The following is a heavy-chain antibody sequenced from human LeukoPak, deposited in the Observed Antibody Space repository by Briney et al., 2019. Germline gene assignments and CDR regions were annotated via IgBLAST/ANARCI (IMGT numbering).Heavy chain of an antibody. J-gene: IGHJ4*02. V-gene: IGHV3-23*01. CDR3: AKDPYSGGWYEWDY. Sequence: PGGSLRLSCAASGITFSSYAMRWVRQAPGKGLEWVSTVSDSGGRTYYADSVKGRFTISRDNSKTTLYLQMSSLRAEDTAVYYCAKDPYSGGWYEWDYWGQGTLVTVSS. D-gene: IGHD6-19*01. CDR2: VSDSGGRT. CDR1: GITFSSYA.